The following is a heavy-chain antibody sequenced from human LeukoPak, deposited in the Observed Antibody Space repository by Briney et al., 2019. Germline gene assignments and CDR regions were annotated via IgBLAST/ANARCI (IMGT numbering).Heavy chain of an antibody. V-gene: IGHV3-21*01. CDR1: GFTFSSYG. Sequence: PGGSLRLSCAASGFTFSSYGMHWVRQAPGKGLEWVSSISSSSSYIYYADSVKGRFTISRDNAKNSLYLQMNSLRAEDTAVYYCARHRLEYSSSFEDYWGQGTLVTVSS. J-gene: IGHJ4*02. CDR2: ISSSSSYI. D-gene: IGHD6-6*01. CDR3: ARHRLEYSSSFEDY.